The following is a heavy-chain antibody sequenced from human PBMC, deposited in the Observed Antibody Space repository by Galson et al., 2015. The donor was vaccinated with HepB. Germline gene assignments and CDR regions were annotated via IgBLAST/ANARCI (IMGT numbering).Heavy chain of an antibody. Sequence: ETLSLTCTVSGGSISSYYWSWIRQPPGKGLEWIGYIYYSGSTNYNPSLKSRVTISVDTSKNQFSLKLSSVTAADTAVYYCARRSPGYCSSTSCYWNYYYMDVWGKGTTVTVSS. CDR1: GGSISSYY. V-gene: IGHV4-59*08. CDR3: ARRSPGYCSSTSCYWNYYYMDV. CDR2: IYYSGST. D-gene: IGHD2-2*01. J-gene: IGHJ6*03.